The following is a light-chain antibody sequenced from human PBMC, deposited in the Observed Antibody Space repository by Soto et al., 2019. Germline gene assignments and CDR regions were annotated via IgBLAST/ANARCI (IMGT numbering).Light chain of an antibody. CDR3: QQYCTTPMYT. Sequence: DIVMTQSPDSLAVSLGERATINCKSSQNILYSSNNKNYLAWYQQKPGHPPKLLIYWASTRESGVPDRFSGSGSGTDFTLTISSLQAEDVAVYYCQQYCTTPMYTFRQGTQLEIK. J-gene: IGKJ2*01. V-gene: IGKV4-1*01. CDR1: QNILYSSNNKNY. CDR2: WAS.